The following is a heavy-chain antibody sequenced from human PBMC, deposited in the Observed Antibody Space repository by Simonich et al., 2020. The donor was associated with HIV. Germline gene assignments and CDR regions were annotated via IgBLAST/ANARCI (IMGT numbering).Heavy chain of an antibody. J-gene: IGHJ4*02. CDR3: ARTLTSDGGNY. CDR2: INPNSGGT. CDR1: GYTSTGYY. Sequence: QVQLVQSGAEVKKPGASVKVSCKASGYTSTGYYIHWVRQAPGQGLEWMGWINPNSGGTNYAQKFQGRVTMTSDTSISTAYMELSSLTSDDTAVYYCARTLTSDGGNYWGQGTLVTVSS. V-gene: IGHV1-2*02. D-gene: IGHD6-6*01.